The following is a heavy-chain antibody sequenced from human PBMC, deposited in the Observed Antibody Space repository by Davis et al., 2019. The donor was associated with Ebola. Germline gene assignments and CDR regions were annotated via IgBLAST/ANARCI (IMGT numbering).Heavy chain of an antibody. CDR1: GGTFSSYA. J-gene: IGHJ2*01. CDR2: IIPIFGTA. V-gene: IGHV1-69*06. Sequence: AASVKVSCKASGGTFSSYAISWVRQAPGQGLEWMGGIIPIFGTANYAQKFQGRVTITADKSTSTAYMELSSLRSEDTAVYYCARAVGATRVWYFDLWGRGTLVTVSS. D-gene: IGHD1-26*01. CDR3: ARAVGATRVWYFDL.